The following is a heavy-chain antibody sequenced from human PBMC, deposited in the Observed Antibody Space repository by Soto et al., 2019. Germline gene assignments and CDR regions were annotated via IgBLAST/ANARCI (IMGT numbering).Heavy chain of an antibody. CDR3: ARLVVAATPRYYYYYMDV. D-gene: IGHD2-15*01. CDR1: GYTFTSYD. Sequence: QVQLVQSGAEVKKPGASVKVSCKASGYTFTSYDINWVRQATGQGLEWMGWMNPNSGNTGYAQKFQGRVTMTRNTPISTAYMELSSLRSEDTAVYYCARLVVAATPRYYYYYMDVWGKGTTVTVSS. V-gene: IGHV1-8*01. CDR2: MNPNSGNT. J-gene: IGHJ6*03.